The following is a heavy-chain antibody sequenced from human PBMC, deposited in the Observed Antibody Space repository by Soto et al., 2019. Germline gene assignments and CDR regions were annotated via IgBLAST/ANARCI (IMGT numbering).Heavy chain of an antibody. CDR2: IYYSGST. CDR3: AKEIQLWDHGYLFNYYGMDV. J-gene: IGHJ6*02. Sequence: PSETLSLTCTVSGGSISSYYWSWIRQPPGKGLEWIGYIYYSGSTNYNPSLKSRVTISVDTSKNQFSLKLSSVTAADTAVYYCAKEIQLWDHGYLFNYYGMDVWGQGTTVTVSS. V-gene: IGHV4-59*01. D-gene: IGHD5-18*01. CDR1: GGSISSYY.